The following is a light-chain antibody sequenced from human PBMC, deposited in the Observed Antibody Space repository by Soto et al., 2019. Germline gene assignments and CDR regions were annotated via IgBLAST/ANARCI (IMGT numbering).Light chain of an antibody. V-gene: IGKV1-5*01. CDR3: QQYNSYSRT. CDR1: QSISTG. Sequence: DMQMTQSPSSLSASVGDRVTITCRASQSISTGLAWYQQKPGKAPKLLIYDASSLESGVSLRFSGSGSGTEFTLTISSLQPDDFATYYCQQYNSYSRTFGQGTKVDIK. J-gene: IGKJ1*01. CDR2: DAS.